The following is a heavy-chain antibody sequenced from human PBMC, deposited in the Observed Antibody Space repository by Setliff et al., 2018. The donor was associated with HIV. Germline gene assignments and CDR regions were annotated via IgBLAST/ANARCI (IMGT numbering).Heavy chain of an antibody. J-gene: IGHJ6*03. Sequence: SETLSLTCTVSGGSISSYYWNWIRQPPGKGLEWIGHMYYTGSTNYNPSLKSRVTMSVDTSKNQFSLKLSSVTAADTAVYYCARVVGYYDSSGYPNYYYYYMDVWGKGTTVTVSS. CDR2: MYYTGST. CDR3: ARVVGYYDSSGYPNYYYYYMDV. CDR1: GGSISSYY. V-gene: IGHV4-59*08. D-gene: IGHD3-22*01.